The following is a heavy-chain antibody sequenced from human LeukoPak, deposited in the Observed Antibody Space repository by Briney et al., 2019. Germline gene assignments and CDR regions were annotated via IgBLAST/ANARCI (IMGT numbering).Heavy chain of an antibody. Sequence: GASVKVSCKASGYTFTSYGISWVRQAPGQGLEWMGWISAYNGNTNYAQELQGRVTMTTDTSTSTAYMELRSLRSDDTAVYYCARAPYYYGSGDSGWFDPWGQGTPVTVSS. V-gene: IGHV1-18*01. CDR3: ARAPYYYGSGDSGWFDP. CDR1: GYTFTSYG. CDR2: ISAYNGNT. J-gene: IGHJ5*02. D-gene: IGHD3-10*01.